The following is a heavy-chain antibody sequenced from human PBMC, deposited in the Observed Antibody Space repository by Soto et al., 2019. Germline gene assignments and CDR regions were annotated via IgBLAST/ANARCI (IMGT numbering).Heavy chain of an antibody. CDR2: IYYSGST. D-gene: IGHD6-6*01. V-gene: IGHV4-31*03. Sequence: SETLSLTCTVSGGSISSGGSYWGWIRQPPGKGLEWIGYIYYSGSTYYNPSLKSRVTISVDTSKNQFSLKLSSVTAADTAVYYCARGLAARPGGYYFDYWGQGTLVTVSS. CDR3: ARGLAARPGGYYFDY. J-gene: IGHJ4*02. CDR1: GGSISSGGSY.